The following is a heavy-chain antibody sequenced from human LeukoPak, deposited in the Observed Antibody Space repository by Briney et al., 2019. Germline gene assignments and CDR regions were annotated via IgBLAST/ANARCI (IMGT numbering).Heavy chain of an antibody. CDR1: GASVSTRNYY. CDR2: VYYSGNT. V-gene: IGHV4-61*01. Sequence: SETLSLTCTVSGASVSTRNYYWSWIRQPPGKGLEWIGYVYYSGNTNYNPSLQTRVTMSVDTSRNQFSLKLTSVTAADTAVYFCARDLYGSGSFLPESPWGQAILVTVSS. CDR3: ARDLYGSGSFLPESP. J-gene: IGHJ5*02. D-gene: IGHD3-10*01.